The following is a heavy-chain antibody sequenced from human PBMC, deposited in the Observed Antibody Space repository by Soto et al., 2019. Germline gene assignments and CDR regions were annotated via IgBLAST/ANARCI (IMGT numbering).Heavy chain of an antibody. CDR3: ARSVDP. J-gene: IGHJ5*02. Sequence: QVQLQESGPGLVKPSQTLSLTCTVSSGSISSGGYYWSWIRQHPGKGLEWIGYIYYSGTTYYTPSLXSXXTVSVDTSKNQFSLKLSSVTAADAAVYYCARSVDPWGQGALGTVSS. CDR2: IYYSGTT. V-gene: IGHV4-31*03. CDR1: SGSISSGGYY.